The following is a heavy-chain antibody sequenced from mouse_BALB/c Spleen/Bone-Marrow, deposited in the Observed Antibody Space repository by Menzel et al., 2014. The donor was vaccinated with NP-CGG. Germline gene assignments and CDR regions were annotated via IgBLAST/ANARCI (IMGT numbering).Heavy chain of an antibody. CDR3: ARWLPLAY. D-gene: IGHD2-2*01. Sequence: VQLQQSGAELVKPGASVRLSCTASGFNIKDTYMHWVKQRPEQGLEWIGRIDPANGNTKYDPKFQGKATITADTSSNTAYLQLSSLTSEDTAVYYCARWLPLAYWGQGTLVTVSA. CDR1: GFNIKDTY. CDR2: IDPANGNT. V-gene: IGHV14-3*02. J-gene: IGHJ3*01.